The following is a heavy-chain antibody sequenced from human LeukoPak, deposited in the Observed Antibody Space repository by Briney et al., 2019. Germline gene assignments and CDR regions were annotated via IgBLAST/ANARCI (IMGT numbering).Heavy chain of an antibody. CDR2: MNPNSGNT. Sequence: ASVKVSCTASGYTFTSYDISWVRPATGQGLEWMGWMNPNSGNTGYAQKFQGRVTMTRNTSIRTAYMELSSLRSEDTAVYYCARGVAQWELLYWGQGTLVTVSS. V-gene: IGHV1-8*01. CDR1: GYTFTSYD. CDR3: ARGVAQWELLY. D-gene: IGHD1-26*01. J-gene: IGHJ4*02.